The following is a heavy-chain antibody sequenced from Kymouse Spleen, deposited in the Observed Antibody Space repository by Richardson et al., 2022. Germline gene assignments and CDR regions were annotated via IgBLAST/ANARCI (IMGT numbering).Heavy chain of an antibody. CDR3: ALSRIAAAGPFDY. CDR2: IWYDGSNK. V-gene: IGHV3-33*01. D-gene: IGHD6-13*01. J-gene: IGHJ4*02. Sequence: QVQLVESGGGVVQPGRSLRLSCAASGFTFSSYGMHWVRQAPGKGLEWVAVIWYDGSNKYYADSVKGRFTISRDNSKNTLYLQMNSLRAEDTAVYYCALSRIAAAGPFDYWGQGTLVTVSS. CDR1: GFTFSSYG.